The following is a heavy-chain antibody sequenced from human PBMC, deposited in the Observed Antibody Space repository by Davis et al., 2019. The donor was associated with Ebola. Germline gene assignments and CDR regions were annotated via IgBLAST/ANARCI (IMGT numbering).Heavy chain of an antibody. CDR3: ARAKLYMYVCGD. CDR2: INPSDGST. D-gene: IGHD2-2*02. J-gene: IGHJ4*02. V-gene: IGHV1-46*01. CDR1: GYTFTNYY. Sequence: ASVKVSCKASGYTFTNYYIHWVRQAPGQGLEWMGIINPSDGSTTYAQKFQGRITMTRDSSTRTVYMEISSLRSDDTAVYFCARAKLYMYVCGDWAQGTLVTVSS.